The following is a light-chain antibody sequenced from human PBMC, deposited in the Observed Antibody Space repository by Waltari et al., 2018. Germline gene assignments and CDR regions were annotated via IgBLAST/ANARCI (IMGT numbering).Light chain of an antibody. CDR2: GAS. V-gene: IGKV3-15*01. CDR3: HQYNNWPQT. Sequence: EIVMTQSPATLSVSPGEGATLSCRASQDVSSNLAWYQQKPGQAPRLLLYGASTRATGIPARFSGSGSETEFTLIISSLQSEDFAVYYCHQYNNWPQTFGQGTKVEIK. J-gene: IGKJ1*01. CDR1: QDVSSN.